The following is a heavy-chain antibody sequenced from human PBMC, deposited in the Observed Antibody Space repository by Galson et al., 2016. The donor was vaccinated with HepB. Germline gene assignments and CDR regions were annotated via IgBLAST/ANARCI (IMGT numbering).Heavy chain of an antibody. Sequence: SLRLSCAASGFNFDSYGMHWVRQAPGKGLQWLAVISFDGRDRYYADSVKGRFTISRDNSQTTLYLQLNSLRREDTAVYYCAKSASAAAGRRGDYRGQGTLVTVSS. CDR1: GFNFDSYG. V-gene: IGHV3-30*18. CDR2: ISFDGRDR. D-gene: IGHD6-13*01. J-gene: IGHJ4*02. CDR3: AKSASAAAGRRGDY.